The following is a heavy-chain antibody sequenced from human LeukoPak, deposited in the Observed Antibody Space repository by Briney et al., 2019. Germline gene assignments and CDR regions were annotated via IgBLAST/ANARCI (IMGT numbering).Heavy chain of an antibody. CDR3: ARHSSSWYVGVYFDY. D-gene: IGHD6-13*01. Sequence: SETLSFTCTVSGGSISSSSYYWGWIRQPPGKGLEWIGSIYYSGSTYYNPSLKSRVTISVDTSKNQFSLKLSSVTAADTAVYYCARHSSSWYVGVYFDYWGQGTLVTVSS. CDR2: IYYSGST. J-gene: IGHJ4*02. CDR1: GGSISSSSYY. V-gene: IGHV4-39*01.